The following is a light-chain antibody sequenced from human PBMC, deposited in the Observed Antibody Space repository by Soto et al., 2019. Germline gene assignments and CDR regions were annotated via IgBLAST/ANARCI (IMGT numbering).Light chain of an antibody. V-gene: IGLV1-40*01. Sequence: QAVVTQPPSVSGAPGQRVTISCTGGSSNIGALYDVHWYQQLPGTAPKLLIYGNTNRPSGVPDRFSGSKSGTSASLAITGLQAEDEADYYCQSYDSSLSGSVFGGGTKVTVL. CDR3: QSYDSSLSGSV. J-gene: IGLJ2*01. CDR1: SSNIGALYD. CDR2: GNT.